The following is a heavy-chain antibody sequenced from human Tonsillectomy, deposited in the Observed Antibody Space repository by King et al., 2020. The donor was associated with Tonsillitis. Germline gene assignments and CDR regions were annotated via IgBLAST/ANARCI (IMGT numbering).Heavy chain of an antibody. J-gene: IGHJ5*02. D-gene: IGHD2-2*01. CDR2: INPSGGTT. Sequence: VQLVESGAEVKKPGASVKVSFKASGYTFTSYYMHWVRQAPGQGLEWMGMINPSGGTTSYAQKFQGRVTMTRDTSTNTVYMELSSLRSEDTAVYYCARDRPCSSASCYGGSWFDPWGQGTLVTVCS. CDR1: GYTFTSYY. CDR3: ARDRPCSSASCYGGSWFDP. V-gene: IGHV1-46*01.